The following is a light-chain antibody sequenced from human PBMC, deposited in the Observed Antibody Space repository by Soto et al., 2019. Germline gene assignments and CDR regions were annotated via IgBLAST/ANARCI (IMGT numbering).Light chain of an antibody. J-gene: IGKJ4*01. Sequence: EIVLTQSPATLSLSPGERATLSCRASQSVSSYLAWYQQKPGQAPRLLIYDASNRATGIPARFSGSGSVTDFTLTISSLEPEDFAVYYCKQRSNWPSFGGGTKVESK. V-gene: IGKV3-11*01. CDR3: KQRSNWPS. CDR2: DAS. CDR1: QSVSSY.